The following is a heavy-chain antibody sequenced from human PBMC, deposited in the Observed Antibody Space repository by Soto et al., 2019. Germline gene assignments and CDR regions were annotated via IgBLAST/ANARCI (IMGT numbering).Heavy chain of an antibody. D-gene: IGHD6-13*01. Sequence: PSETLSLTCTVSGGSISSYYWSWIRQPPGKGLEWIGYIYYSGSTNYNPSLKSRVTISVDTSKNQFSLKLSSVTAADTAVYYCARAVAAAGTVDLDYWGEGTLVTVT. CDR2: IYYSGST. CDR1: GGSISSYY. J-gene: IGHJ4*02. CDR3: ARAVAAAGTVDLDY. V-gene: IGHV4-59*01.